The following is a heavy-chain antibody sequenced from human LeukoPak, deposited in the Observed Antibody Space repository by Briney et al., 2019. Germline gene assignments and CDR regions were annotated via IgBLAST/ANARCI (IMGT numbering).Heavy chain of an antibody. CDR2: IYHSVSA. CDR3: ARMNRDYGDFVNCYFDL. J-gene: IGHJ2*01. V-gene: IGHV4-38-2*02. Sequence: SETLSLTCTVSGYSISSGYYWGWIRPPPGKGLEWIGSIYHSVSAYYNASLKSRVTISVDTSKNQFSLKLSSVTAADTAVYLCARMNRDYGDFVNCYFDLWGRGTLVTVSS. D-gene: IGHD4-17*01. CDR1: GYSISSGYY.